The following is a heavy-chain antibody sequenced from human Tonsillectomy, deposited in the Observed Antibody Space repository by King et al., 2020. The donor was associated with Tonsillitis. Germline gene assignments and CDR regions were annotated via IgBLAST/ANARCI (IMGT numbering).Heavy chain of an antibody. CDR1: SGSISSGGYS. CDR2: IYHGGST. Sequence: LQLQESGSGLVKPSQTLSLTCAVSSGSISSGGYSWSWIRQPPGKGLEWIGYIYHGGSTYYSPSLKSRVTISVDRSKNQFSLKVSSVTAADTAVYYCARALIAAGGFDYWGQGTLVTVSS. CDR3: ARALIAAGGFDY. J-gene: IGHJ4*02. V-gene: IGHV4-30-2*01. D-gene: IGHD6-13*01.